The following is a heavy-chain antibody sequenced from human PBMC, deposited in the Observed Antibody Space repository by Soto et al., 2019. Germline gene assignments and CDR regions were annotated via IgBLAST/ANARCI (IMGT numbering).Heavy chain of an antibody. J-gene: IGHJ6*02. CDR2: IYYSGTT. CDR1: GGSISSGGYY. V-gene: IGHV4-31*03. Sequence: QVQLQESGPGLVKPSQTLSLTCTVSGGSISSGGYYWYWIRQHPGKGLEWIGYIYYSGTTYYNPSLKSRVTISLDTSKRQFSLKLSSDTAAETAVYYCAASCVACGGFNYYGMDVWGQGTTVTVSS. CDR3: AASCVACGGFNYYGMDV. D-gene: IGHD2-21*01.